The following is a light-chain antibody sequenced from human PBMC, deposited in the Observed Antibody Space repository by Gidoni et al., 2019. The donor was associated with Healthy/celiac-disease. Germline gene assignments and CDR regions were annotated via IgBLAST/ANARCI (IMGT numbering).Light chain of an antibody. CDR2: GAS. Sequence: EIVMTQSPATLSVSPGERATLSCRASQSVSSNFARYQQKPGQAPRPLIYGASTMATGIPARFSGSGSGTEFTLTISILQSEDFAVYYCQQYNNWPPVTFXGXTKVEIK. CDR3: QQYNNWPPVT. J-gene: IGKJ4*01. CDR1: QSVSSN. V-gene: IGKV3-15*01.